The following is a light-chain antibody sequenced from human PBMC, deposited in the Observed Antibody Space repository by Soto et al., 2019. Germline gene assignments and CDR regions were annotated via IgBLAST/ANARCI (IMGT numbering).Light chain of an antibody. Sequence: TQMTQSPTSLSASVGDSVTITFRASHNIRGYLNWYQQKPGKAPKLLIYAASSLQSGIPSRFSGSGSETDFTLTISSLQPEDFATYYCLQDYNYPRTFGQGTNVDIK. J-gene: IGKJ1*01. CDR1: HNIRGY. CDR3: LQDYNYPRT. CDR2: AAS. V-gene: IGKV1-6*01.